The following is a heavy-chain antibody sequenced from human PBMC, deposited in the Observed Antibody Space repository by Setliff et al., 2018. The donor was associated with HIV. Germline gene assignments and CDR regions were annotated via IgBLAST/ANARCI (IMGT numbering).Heavy chain of an antibody. Sequence: SETLSLTCTVSGGSIGSGSYYWTWIRQPAGKGLEWIGRIYTSGNINYNPSLKSRVTISVDTSKNQFSLRLTSVTAADTAVYYSARTKADGYNGVFDSWGQGTLVTVSS. V-gene: IGHV4-61*02. J-gene: IGHJ4*02. D-gene: IGHD5-12*01. CDR2: IYTSGNI. CDR1: GGSIGSGSYY. CDR3: ARTKADGYNGVFDS.